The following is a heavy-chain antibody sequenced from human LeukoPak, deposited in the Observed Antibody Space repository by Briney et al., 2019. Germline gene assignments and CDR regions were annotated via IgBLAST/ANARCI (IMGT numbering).Heavy chain of an antibody. CDR1: GGSFSGYY. V-gene: IGHV4-34*01. J-gene: IGHJ6*04. CDR2: INHSGST. CDR3: ARGPYSNYGIMDV. D-gene: IGHD4-11*01. Sequence: SETLSLTCAVYGGSFSGYYWSWIRQPPGKGLEWIGEINHSGSTNYNPSLKSRVTISVDTSKNQFSLKLSPATAADTAVYYCARGPYSNYGIMDVWGKGTTVTVSS.